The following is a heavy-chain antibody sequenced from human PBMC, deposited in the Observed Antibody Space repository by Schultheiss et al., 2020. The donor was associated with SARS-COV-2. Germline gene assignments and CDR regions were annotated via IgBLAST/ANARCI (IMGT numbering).Heavy chain of an antibody. Sequence: GGSLRLSCAASGFTFSSYEMNWVRQAPGKGLEWVSYISSSGSTIYYADSVKGRFTISRDNAKNSLYLQMNSLRAEDTAVYYCAKDACITMVRGVDFDYWGQGTLVTVSS. CDR1: GFTFSSYE. V-gene: IGHV3-48*03. CDR3: AKDACITMVRGVDFDY. CDR2: ISSSGSTI. D-gene: IGHD3-10*01. J-gene: IGHJ4*02.